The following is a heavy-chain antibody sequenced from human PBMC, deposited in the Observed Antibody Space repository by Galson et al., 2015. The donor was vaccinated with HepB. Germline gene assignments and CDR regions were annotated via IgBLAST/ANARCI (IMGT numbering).Heavy chain of an antibody. J-gene: IGHJ4*02. CDR2: IDPSDSYT. CDR1: GHTFTNYW. D-gene: IGHD5-24*01. CDR3: ARRRNGYTARFDF. V-gene: IGHV5-10-1*01. Sequence: QSGAEVKKPGESLRISCKGSGHTFTNYWISWVRQMPGKGLEWMGRIDPSDSYTNYSPSFEGHVTISADKSITTAYLQWSSLKASDTAIYYCARRRNGYTARFDFWGQGTLVTVSS.